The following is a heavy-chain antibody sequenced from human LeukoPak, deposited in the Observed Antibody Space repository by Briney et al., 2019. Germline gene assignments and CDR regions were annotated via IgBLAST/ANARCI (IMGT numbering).Heavy chain of an antibody. V-gene: IGHV3-21*01. J-gene: IGHJ4*02. CDR3: AREGVGIKDLDY. D-gene: IGHD1-26*01. CDR2: IEKTGSYV. Sequence: PGGSLRLSCAASGFTFSNYIMDWVRQAPGKGLEWVSSIEKTGSYVYHVDSVRGRFTISRDNAKNSLYLQMNSPRAEDTAVYYCAREGVGIKDLDYWGQGTLVTVSS. CDR1: GFTFSNYI.